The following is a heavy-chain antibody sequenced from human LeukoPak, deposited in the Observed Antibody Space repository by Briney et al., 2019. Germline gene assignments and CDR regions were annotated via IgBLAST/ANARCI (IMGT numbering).Heavy chain of an antibody. CDR1: GFTFSGYV. CDR2: ISGSGGST. D-gene: IGHD7-27*01. V-gene: IGHV3-23*01. Sequence: PGGSLRLSCVSASGFTFSGYVMSWVRQPPGKGLEWVSTISGSGGSTNYADFVKGRFTISRDNAKNSLYLQMNSLRAEDTAVYYCAREGRVNWASDYWGQGTLVTVSS. J-gene: IGHJ4*02. CDR3: AREGRVNWASDY.